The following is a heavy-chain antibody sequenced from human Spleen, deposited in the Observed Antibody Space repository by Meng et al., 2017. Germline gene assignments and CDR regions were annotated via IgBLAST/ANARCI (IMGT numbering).Heavy chain of an antibody. Sequence: SQTRSLTGAVSGYSITGSYNWGWIRQSPGKGLEWIGSIYQNGSTYYNPSLKSRVTMSADTSKNQFSLKRSSVTAADTAVYYCARDRVPGWELLFSSSGSLDYWGQGTLVTVSS. V-gene: IGHV4-38-2*02. CDR1: GYSITGSYN. CDR3: ARDRVPGWELLFSSSGSLDY. D-gene: IGHD1-26*01. J-gene: IGHJ4*02. CDR2: IYQNGST.